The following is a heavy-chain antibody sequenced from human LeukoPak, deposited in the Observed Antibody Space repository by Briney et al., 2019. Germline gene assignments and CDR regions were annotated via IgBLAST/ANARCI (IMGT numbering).Heavy chain of an antibody. CDR2: IYHSGST. J-gene: IGHJ4*02. CDR3: ARDGGEQQLDY. V-gene: IGHV4-30-2*01. CDR1: GGSISSGGDY. Sequence: SETLSLTCTVSGGSISSGGDYWSWIRQPPGKGLEGTGYIYHSGSTYYNPSLKSRVTISVDRSKNQFSLKLSSVTAADTAVYYCARDGGEQQLDYWGQGTLVTVSS. D-gene: IGHD6-13*01.